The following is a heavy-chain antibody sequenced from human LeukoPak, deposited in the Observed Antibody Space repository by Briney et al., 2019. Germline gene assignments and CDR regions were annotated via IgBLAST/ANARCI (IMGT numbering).Heavy chain of an antibody. CDR3: ARDSPIGFASSWYDGGLVDY. Sequence: GGSLRLSCAASGFTFSSYWMHWVRQAPGEGLVWVARINSDGSTINYADSVRGRFTISRDDSKNTVHLQMNSLRPDDTAIYYCARDSPIGFASSWYDGGLVDYWGQGALVAVSS. D-gene: IGHD6-13*01. J-gene: IGHJ4*02. CDR2: INSDGSTI. V-gene: IGHV3-74*01. CDR1: GFTFSSYW.